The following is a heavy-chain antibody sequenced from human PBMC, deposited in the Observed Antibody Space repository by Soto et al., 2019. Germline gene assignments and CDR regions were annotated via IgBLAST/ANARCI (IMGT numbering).Heavy chain of an antibody. V-gene: IGHV3-21*01. CDR2: ISRGSAFI. D-gene: IGHD1-1*01. CDR1: FTFSMYS. CDR3: TRVHGGSNDSRFHT. J-gene: IGHJ5*01. Sequence: EVQVVESGGGLVKPGGSLRLSCNFTFSMYSMNWVRQAPGKGLEWVASISRGSAFIKYADSVKGRFSVSRDNAKDSVSRQKSIFRPEDTPMYYCTRVHGGSNDSRFHTWG.